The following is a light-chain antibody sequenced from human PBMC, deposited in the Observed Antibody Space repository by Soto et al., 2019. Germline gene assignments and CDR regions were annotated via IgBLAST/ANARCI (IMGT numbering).Light chain of an antibody. CDR2: GAS. CDR1: QSVSSSY. V-gene: IGKV3-20*01. CDR3: QQYCSSPHT. Sequence: EIVLTQSPGTLSLSPGERATLSCRASQSVSSSYLAWYQQKPGQAPRLLIYGASSRATGIPDRFSGSGSGKDFTLTSRRLEPEDFAVYYCQQYCSSPHTFGQGTKLEIK. J-gene: IGKJ2*01.